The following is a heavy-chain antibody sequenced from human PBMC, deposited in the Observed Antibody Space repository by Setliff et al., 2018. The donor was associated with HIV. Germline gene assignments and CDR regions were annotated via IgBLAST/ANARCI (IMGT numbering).Heavy chain of an antibody. CDR2: INPNSGGT. V-gene: IGHV1-2*02. J-gene: IGHJ5*02. Sequence: ASVKVSCKASGYTFTSYGISWVRQAPGQGLEWMGWINPNSGGTNYAQKFQGRVTMTRDTSISTAYMELSRLRSDDTAVYYCARDGGQQWLVDSGGWFDPWGQGTLVTVSS. D-gene: IGHD6-19*01. CDR3: ARDGGQQWLVDSGGWFDP. CDR1: GYTFTSYG.